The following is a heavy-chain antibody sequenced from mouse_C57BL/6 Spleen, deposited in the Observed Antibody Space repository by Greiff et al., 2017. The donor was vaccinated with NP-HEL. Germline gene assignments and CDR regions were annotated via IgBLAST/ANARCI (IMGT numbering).Heavy chain of an antibody. CDR3: ARRTAQATSY. D-gene: IGHD3-2*02. Sequence: QVQLKESGAELVKPGASVKMSCKASGYTFTSYWITWVKQRPGQGLEWIGDIYPGSGSTNYNEKFKSKATLTVDTSSSTAYMQLSSLTSEDSAVYYCARRTAQATSYWGQGTTLTVSS. CDR2: IYPGSGST. CDR1: GYTFTSYW. V-gene: IGHV1-55*01. J-gene: IGHJ2*01.